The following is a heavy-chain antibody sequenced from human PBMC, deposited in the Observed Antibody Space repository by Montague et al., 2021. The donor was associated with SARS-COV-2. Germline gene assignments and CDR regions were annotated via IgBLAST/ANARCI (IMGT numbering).Heavy chain of an antibody. J-gene: IGHJ6*02. Sequence: SETLSLTCAVYGGSLSGYYWSWIRQPPGEGLELIAEISHCGSTSNNPSLTSQVTISVYTSKTQFSLKLSSATATDTAVYYCSSVPHQLLFVPRYYGMDVWGQGTPVTVSS. CDR2: ISHCGST. V-gene: IGHV4-34*01. CDR1: GGSLSGYY. D-gene: IGHD2-2*01. CDR3: SSVPHQLLFVPRYYGMDV.